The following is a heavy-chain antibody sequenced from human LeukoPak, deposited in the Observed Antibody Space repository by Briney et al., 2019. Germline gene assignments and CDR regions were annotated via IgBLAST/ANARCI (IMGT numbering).Heavy chain of an antibody. CDR2: ISGSGGST. CDR3: AKGRAPGLLHTDTLDY. J-gene: IGHJ4*02. CDR1: GFTFSSYA. D-gene: IGHD2-15*01. V-gene: IGHV3-23*01. Sequence: GGSLRLSCAASGFTFSSYAMSWVRQAPGKGLEWVSAISGSGGSTYYADSVKGRFTISRDNSKNTLYLQMNSLRAEDTAVYYCAKGRAPGLLHTDTLDYWGQGTLVTVSS.